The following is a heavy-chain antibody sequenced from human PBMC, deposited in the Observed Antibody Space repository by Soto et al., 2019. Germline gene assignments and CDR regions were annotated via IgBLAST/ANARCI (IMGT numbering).Heavy chain of an antibody. D-gene: IGHD6-13*01. CDR2: IWSDESHK. V-gene: IGHV3-33*03. CDR1: GFTFSSFG. J-gene: IGHJ4*02. Sequence: GGSLRLSCVASGFTFSSFGMHWVRQAPGKGLEWVAVIWSDESHKYYADSVKGRFTISRDNSKNTLYLQMISLTAEDTAVYYCAKDQGSSWYEIDYWGQGTLVTGLL. CDR3: AKDQGSSWYEIDY.